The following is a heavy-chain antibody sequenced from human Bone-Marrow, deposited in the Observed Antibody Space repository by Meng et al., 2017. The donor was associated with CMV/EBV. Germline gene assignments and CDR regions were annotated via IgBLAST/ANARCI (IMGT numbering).Heavy chain of an antibody. CDR3: ARDSSGWYRENYFDY. D-gene: IGHD6-19*01. CDR1: VSSNSAA. Sequence: VSSNSAAWNWIRQSPSRGLEWLGRTYYRSKWYNDYAVSVKSRITINPDTSKDQFSLQLNSVTPEDTAVYYCARDSSGWYRENYFDYWGQGTLVTVSS. J-gene: IGHJ4*02. V-gene: IGHV6-1*01. CDR2: TYYRSKWYN.